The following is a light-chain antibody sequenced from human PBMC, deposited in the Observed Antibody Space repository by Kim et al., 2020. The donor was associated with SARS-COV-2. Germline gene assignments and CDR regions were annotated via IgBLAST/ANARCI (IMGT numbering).Light chain of an antibody. Sequence: LSPGERATLPCRASQSVSSSYLAWYQQKPDQAPRLLIYGASSRATGIPDRFSGSGSGTDFTLTISRLEPEDFAVYYCQQYGSSPPTFGQGTKLEIK. J-gene: IGKJ2*01. CDR3: QQYGSSPPT. V-gene: IGKV3-20*01. CDR1: QSVSSSY. CDR2: GAS.